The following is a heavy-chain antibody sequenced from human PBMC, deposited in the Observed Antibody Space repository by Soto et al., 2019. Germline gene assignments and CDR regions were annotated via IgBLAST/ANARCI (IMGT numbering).Heavy chain of an antibody. Sequence: QVQLVESGGGVVQPGRSLRLSCAVSGFTFRSYGMHWVRQAPGKGLEWVAVISYDGSNKYYAASVKGRFTISRDNSKNTLYVKMNRLRAEDTAVYYCAKGSRDGYNSNWFDPWGQGTLVTVSS. CDR1: GFTFRSYG. CDR3: AKGSRDGYNSNWFDP. D-gene: IGHD5-12*01. J-gene: IGHJ5*02. V-gene: IGHV3-30*18. CDR2: ISYDGSNK.